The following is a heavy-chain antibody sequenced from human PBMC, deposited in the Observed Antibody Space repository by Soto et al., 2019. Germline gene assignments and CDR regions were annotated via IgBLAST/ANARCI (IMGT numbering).Heavy chain of an antibody. CDR1: GGSISSSSYY. J-gene: IGHJ5*02. CDR3: ARHLYCSSTSCYAGPGDWFDP. Sequence: QLQLQESGPGLVKPSETLSLTCTVSGGSISSSSYYWGWIRHPPGKVLEWIGSISYSGSTYYNPSLKSRVTISVDTSTNQFPLKLSSVTAADTAVYYCARHLYCSSTSCYAGPGDWFDPWGQGTLVTVSS. CDR2: ISYSGST. V-gene: IGHV4-39*01. D-gene: IGHD2-2*01.